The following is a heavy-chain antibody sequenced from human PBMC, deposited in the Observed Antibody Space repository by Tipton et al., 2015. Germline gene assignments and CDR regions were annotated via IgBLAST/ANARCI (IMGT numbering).Heavy chain of an antibody. D-gene: IGHD6-13*01. J-gene: IGHJ5*02. CDR2: IKPDGTEK. CDR1: RFTFSTYW. V-gene: IGHV3-7*01. CDR3: ARAVISADSS. Sequence: GSLRLSCAASRFTFSTYWMTWVRQAPGKGLEWVATIKPDGTEKYYVDSVKGRFTISRDNAKNSLYLQMNSLRAEDTAVYYCARAVISADSSWGQGTRVTVSS.